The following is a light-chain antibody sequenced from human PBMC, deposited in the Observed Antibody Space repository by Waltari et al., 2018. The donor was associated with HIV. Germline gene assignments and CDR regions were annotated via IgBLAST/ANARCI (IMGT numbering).Light chain of an antibody. V-gene: IGLV2-14*01. CDR2: EVH. Sequence: QSALTQPASVSGSPGQWTTISCTGSNSDFGAYNFVSWYQQHPGKAPKVMIYEVHNRPSGVSNRFSGSKSGNTASLTISGLQSEDEADYYCSSYTRTSTWVFGGGTKLTVL. CDR3: SSYTRTSTWV. CDR1: NSDFGAYNF. J-gene: IGLJ3*02.